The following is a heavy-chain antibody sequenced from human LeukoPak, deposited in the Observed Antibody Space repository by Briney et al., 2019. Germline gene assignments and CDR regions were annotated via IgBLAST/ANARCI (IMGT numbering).Heavy chain of an antibody. V-gene: IGHV3-23*01. CDR3: AKDDVAAFATGYMDV. Sequence: GGSLRLSCAASGFTFSSYAMSWVRQAPGKGLEWVSGISGSDGSTNYADSVKGRFTISRDRSKNTVYLQMNGLRADDTAVYYCAKDDVAAFATGYMDVWGKGTTVTVSS. J-gene: IGHJ6*03. CDR1: GFTFSSYA. D-gene: IGHD6-6*01. CDR2: ISGSDGST.